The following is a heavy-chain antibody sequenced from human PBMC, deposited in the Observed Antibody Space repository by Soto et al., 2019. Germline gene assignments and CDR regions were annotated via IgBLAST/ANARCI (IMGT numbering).Heavy chain of an antibody. J-gene: IGHJ4*02. CDR1: GFTFSSYW. D-gene: IGHD6-19*01. Sequence: EVQLVESGGGLVQPGGSLRLSCAASGFTFSSYWMHWVRQAPGKGLMWVSRINRDGSTTSYADSVKGRFTISRDNAKNTLYLPMNSLRAKDTAVYYCASDEDSSGWYYFDYWGQGTLVTVSS. V-gene: IGHV3-74*01. CDR2: INRDGSTT. CDR3: ASDEDSSGWYYFDY.